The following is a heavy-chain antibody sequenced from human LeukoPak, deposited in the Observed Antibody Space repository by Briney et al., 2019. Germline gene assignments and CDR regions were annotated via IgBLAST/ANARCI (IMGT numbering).Heavy chain of an antibody. CDR1: GGTFSSYP. CDR2: IIPLFGTA. Sequence: SVKVSCKASGGTFSSYPISWVRQAPGQGLEWMGGIIPLFGTANYAQKFQGRVTITTDEYTSTAYMALSSLRSEDTAVYYCAREGEDGYNRGRGAFNIWGQGTMVTVSS. J-gene: IGHJ3*02. V-gene: IGHV1-69*05. CDR3: AREGEDGYNRGRGAFNI. D-gene: IGHD5-24*01.